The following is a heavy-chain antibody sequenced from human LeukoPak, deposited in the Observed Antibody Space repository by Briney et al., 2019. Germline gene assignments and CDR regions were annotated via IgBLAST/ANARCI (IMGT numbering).Heavy chain of an antibody. J-gene: IGHJ4*02. Sequence: GESLRLSCAASGFTFSSYGMHWVRQAPGKGLEWVAFIQFDGTNKYYGDSVEGRFTISRDNSKNTLYLQMNSLRAEDTAVYYCAKDRERYSSGWHGDYWGQGTLVSVSS. V-gene: IGHV3-30*02. D-gene: IGHD6-19*01. CDR3: AKDRERYSSGWHGDY. CDR1: GFTFSSYG. CDR2: IQFDGTNK.